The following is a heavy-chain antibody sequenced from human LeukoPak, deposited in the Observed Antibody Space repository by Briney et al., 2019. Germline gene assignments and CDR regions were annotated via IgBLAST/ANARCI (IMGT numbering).Heavy chain of an antibody. CDR2: ISYDGSNK. D-gene: IGHD2-21*01. CDR3: ARGTDAGTSCGVGY. J-gene: IGHJ4*02. CDR1: GFTVSSND. V-gene: IGHV3-30-3*01. Sequence: GGSLSLYCSASGFTVSSNDMHWDRQAPGKGLEWVAVISYDGSNKYYADSVKGRFTISRDNSKNTLYLQMNSLRAEDTAVYYCARGTDAGTSCGVGYWGQGTLVTVSS.